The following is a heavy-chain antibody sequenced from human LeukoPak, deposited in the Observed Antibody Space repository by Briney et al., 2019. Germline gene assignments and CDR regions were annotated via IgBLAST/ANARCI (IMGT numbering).Heavy chain of an antibody. V-gene: IGHV5-51*01. CDR3: ARHGGRWLQFFPIGFDY. Sequence: GESLKISCKGSGYSFTSYWIGWVRQMPGKGLEWMGIIYPGDSDTRYSPSFQGQVTISADKSISTAYLQWSSLKASDTAMYHYARHGGRWLQFFPIGFDYWGQGTLVTVSS. CDR1: GYSFTSYW. J-gene: IGHJ4*02. CDR2: IYPGDSDT. D-gene: IGHD5-24*01.